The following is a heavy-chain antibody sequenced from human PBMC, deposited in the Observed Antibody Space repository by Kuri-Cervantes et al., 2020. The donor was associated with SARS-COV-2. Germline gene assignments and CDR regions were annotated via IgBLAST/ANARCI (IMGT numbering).Heavy chain of an antibody. V-gene: IGHV1-46*01. CDR3: ARTLRGYSYGHHDAFDI. Sequence: ASVTVSCKASGYTFTSYYMHWVRQAPGQGLEWMGIINPSGGSTSYAQKFQGRVTMTRDTSTSTVYMELRSLRSDDTAVYYCARTLRGYSYGHHDAFDIWGQGTMVTVSS. D-gene: IGHD5-18*01. CDR2: INPSGGST. J-gene: IGHJ3*02. CDR1: GYTFTSYY.